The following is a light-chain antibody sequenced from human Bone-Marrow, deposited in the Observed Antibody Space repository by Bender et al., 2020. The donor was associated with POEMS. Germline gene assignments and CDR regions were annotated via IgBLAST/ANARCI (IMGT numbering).Light chain of an antibody. V-gene: IGLV1-44*01. Sequence: QSVLTQPPSASGTPGQRVTISCSGGSSNIGAHAVNWYQHLPGTAPKLLIYSSHRRPSEVPDRFSGSRSGTSASLAISGLQANDEGDYYCQSYDGALTASVVFGGGTKVTVL. CDR1: SSNIGAHA. CDR2: SSH. J-gene: IGLJ2*01. CDR3: QSYDGALTASVV.